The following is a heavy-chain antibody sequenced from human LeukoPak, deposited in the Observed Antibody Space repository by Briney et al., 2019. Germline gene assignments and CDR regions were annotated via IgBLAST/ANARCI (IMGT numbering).Heavy chain of an antibody. V-gene: IGHV1-69*05. D-gene: IGHD1-14*01. CDR3: ARAPGRNYYYYMDV. J-gene: IGHJ6*03. Sequence: GSSVKVSCKASGGAFSSYAISWVRHAPGQGLEWMGRIIPIFGTANYAQKFQCRVTITTDEYTSTAYMALSSRRAADTAADYCARAPGRNYYYYMDVWGKGTTVTVSS. CDR1: GGAFSSYA. CDR2: IIPIFGTA.